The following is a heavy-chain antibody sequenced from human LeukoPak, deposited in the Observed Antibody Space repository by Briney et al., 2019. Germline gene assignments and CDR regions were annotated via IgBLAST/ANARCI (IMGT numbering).Heavy chain of an antibody. CDR2: INHSGST. CDR3: AREEVVVVPAAMRTYNWFDP. Sequence: SGTLSLTCAVYGGSFSGYYWSWIRQPPGKGLEWIGEINHSGSTNYNPSLKSRVTISVDTSKNQFSLKLSSVTAADTAVYYCAREEVVVVPAAMRTYNWFDPWGQGTLVTVSS. D-gene: IGHD2-2*01. V-gene: IGHV4-34*01. CDR1: GGSFSGYY. J-gene: IGHJ5*02.